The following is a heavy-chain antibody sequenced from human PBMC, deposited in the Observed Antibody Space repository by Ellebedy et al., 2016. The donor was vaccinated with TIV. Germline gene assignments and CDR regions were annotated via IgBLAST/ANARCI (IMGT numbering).Heavy chain of an antibody. CDR3: ARQTTVVTDAFDI. V-gene: IGHV1-8*01. D-gene: IGHD4-23*01. CDR1: GYTFTSYD. J-gene: IGHJ3*02. CDR2: MNPNSGNT. Sequence: ASVKVSXKASGYTFTSYDINWVRQATGQGLEWMGWMNPNSGNTGYAQKFQGRVTMTRNTSISTAYMELSSLRSEDTAVYYCARQTTVVTDAFDIWGQGTMVTVSS.